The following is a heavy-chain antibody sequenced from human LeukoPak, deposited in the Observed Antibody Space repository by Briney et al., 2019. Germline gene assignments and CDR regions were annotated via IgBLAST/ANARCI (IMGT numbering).Heavy chain of an antibody. CDR1: GFTFSSYA. CDR3: AKAEVSGDYFDY. D-gene: IGHD1-1*01. J-gene: IGHJ4*02. CDR2: ISGSGGST. Sequence: GGSLRLSCAASGFTFSSYAMSWVRQAPGKGLEWVSAISGSGGSTYYADSVKGRFTISRGNSKNTLYLQMNSLRAEDTAVYYCAKAEVSGDYFDYWGQGTLVTVSS. V-gene: IGHV3-23*01.